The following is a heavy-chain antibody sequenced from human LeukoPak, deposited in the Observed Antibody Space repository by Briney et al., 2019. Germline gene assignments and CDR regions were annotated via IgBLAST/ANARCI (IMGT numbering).Heavy chain of an antibody. CDR2: IYYSGST. Sequence: PSETLSLTCTVSGYSISSGYYWGWIRQPPGKGLEWIGSIYYSGSTYYNPSLKSRVTISVDTSKNQFSLKLTSVTAADTALYYCAKSQPGGSYRRNWFDPWGQGTLVTVSS. V-gene: IGHV4-38-2*02. CDR3: AKSQPGGSYRRNWFDP. J-gene: IGHJ5*02. CDR1: GYSISSGYY. D-gene: IGHD1-26*01.